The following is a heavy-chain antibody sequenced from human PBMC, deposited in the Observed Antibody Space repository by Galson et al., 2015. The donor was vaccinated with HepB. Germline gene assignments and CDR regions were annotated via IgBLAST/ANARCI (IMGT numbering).Heavy chain of an antibody. V-gene: IGHV3-73*01. D-gene: IGHD5-12*01. CDR1: GFTFSGSV. J-gene: IGHJ4*02. Sequence: SLRLSCAASGFTFSGSVMHWVRQASGKGPEWVGHIRSKANTYATAYAASVKGRFTISRDDSKNTAYLQMTSLKTEDTAVYYCARLGYSGYGQFDYWGQGTLVTVSS. CDR3: ARLGYSGYGQFDY. CDR2: IRSKANTYAT.